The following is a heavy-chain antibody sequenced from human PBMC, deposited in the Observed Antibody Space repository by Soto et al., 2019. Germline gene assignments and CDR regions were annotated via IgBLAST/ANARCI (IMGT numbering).Heavy chain of an antibody. Sequence: GGPLRLACTASGFTFSSDAMNWVRQAPGKGLEWVSAISGSGGSTYYADSVKGRFTISRDNSKNTLYLQMNSLRAEDTAVYYCAKDQGGLYGSATYEGWGQGTLVTVSS. J-gene: IGHJ4*02. D-gene: IGHD3-10*01. CDR1: GFTFSSDA. CDR2: ISGSGGST. CDR3: AKDQGGLYGSATYEG. V-gene: IGHV3-23*01.